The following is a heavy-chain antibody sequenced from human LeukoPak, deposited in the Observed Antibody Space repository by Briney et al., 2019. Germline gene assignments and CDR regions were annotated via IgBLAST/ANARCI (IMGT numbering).Heavy chain of an antibody. CDR3: ATATVRGVIRYYYYMDV. CDR1: GYTLTELS. V-gene: IGHV1-24*01. CDR2: FDPEDGET. D-gene: IGHD3-10*01. Sequence: ASVSVSCQVSGYTLTELSMHWVRQAAGKGREWMGGFDPEDGETIYAQKFKGRLSMTEDTSTDTAYMMLSSLRTDDTAVYYSATATVRGVIRYYYYMDVWGKGTPVTVSS. J-gene: IGHJ6*03.